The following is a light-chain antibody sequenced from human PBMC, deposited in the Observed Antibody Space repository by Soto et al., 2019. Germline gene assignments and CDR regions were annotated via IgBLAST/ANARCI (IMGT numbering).Light chain of an antibody. CDR3: QQYYSYPFT. CDR1: QGISSY. J-gene: IGKJ3*01. V-gene: IGKV1-8*01. CDR2: AAS. Sequence: AIRMTQSPSSFSASTGDRVTITCRASQGISSYLAWSQQKPGKAPKLLIYAASTLQSGVPSRFTGSGSGTDFTLTISCLPSDDFATYYCQQYYSYPFTFGRGTKVDSK.